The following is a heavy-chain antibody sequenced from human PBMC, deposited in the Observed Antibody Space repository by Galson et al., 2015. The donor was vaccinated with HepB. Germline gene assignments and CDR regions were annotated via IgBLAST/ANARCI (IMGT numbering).Heavy chain of an antibody. CDR2: FYPGDSDT. CDR1: GYNFASYW. V-gene: IGHV5-51*03. CDR3: VTGRTPFYFHY. J-gene: IGHJ4*02. Sequence: QSGAEVKKPGESLKISCKGSGYNFASYWIGWVRQMPGKGLGWMGIFYPGDSDTRYSPSFQGQVTISADKSISTAYLQWSSLKASDTAIYYCVTGRTPFYFHYWGQGTLVTVSS. D-gene: IGHD2-8*02.